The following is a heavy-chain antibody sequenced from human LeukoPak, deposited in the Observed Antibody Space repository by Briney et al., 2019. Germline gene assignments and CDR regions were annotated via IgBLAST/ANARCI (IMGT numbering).Heavy chain of an antibody. D-gene: IGHD6-13*01. V-gene: IGHV3-21*01. Sequence: GESLRLSCAASGFTFSSYSMNWVRQAPGKGLEWVSFISGSSSYIYYADSVKGRFTISSDNSMNTLYLQMNSLRVEDTAVYYCARGGTAAAKYFKHWGQGTLVTVSS. CDR3: ARGGTAAAKYFKH. CDR2: ISGSSSYI. CDR1: GFTFSSYS. J-gene: IGHJ1*01.